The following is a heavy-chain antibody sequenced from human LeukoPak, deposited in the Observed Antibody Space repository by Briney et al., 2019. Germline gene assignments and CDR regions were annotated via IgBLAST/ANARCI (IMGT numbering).Heavy chain of an antibody. CDR3: ARDQYCSSTSCYNWVDY. D-gene: IGHD2-2*02. J-gene: IGHJ4*02. CDR1: GYTFTSYG. Sequence: ASVKVSCKASGYTFTSYGISWVRQAPGQGLEWMAWISAYNGNTNYAQKIQGRVTMTTDTSTSTAYMELRSLRSDDTAVYYCARDQYCSSTSCYNWVDYWGQGTLVTVSS. V-gene: IGHV1-18*01. CDR2: ISAYNGNT.